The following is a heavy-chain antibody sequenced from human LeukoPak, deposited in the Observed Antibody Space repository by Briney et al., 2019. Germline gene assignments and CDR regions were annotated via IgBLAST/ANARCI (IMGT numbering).Heavy chain of an antibody. Sequence: GGSLRLSCAASGFTFDDYGMSWVRQAPGKGLEWLSYIDGSGNSIYYADSVKGRFTVSGDNAKSSLYLQMSSLRVDDTAVYYCARECLTCGGDSYDYWGQGALVTVSS. D-gene: IGHD2-21*01. CDR3: ARECLTCGGDSYDY. V-gene: IGHV3-48*03. CDR2: IDGSGNSI. CDR1: GFTFDDYG. J-gene: IGHJ4*02.